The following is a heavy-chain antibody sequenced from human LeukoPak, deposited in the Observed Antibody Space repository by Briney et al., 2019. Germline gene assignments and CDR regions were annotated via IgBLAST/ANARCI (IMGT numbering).Heavy chain of an antibody. Sequence: SETLSLTCAVSGCSISSGYYWGWIRQPPGKGLEWIGSIYHSGSTYYNPSLKSRVTISVDTSKNQFSLKLSSVTAADTAVYYCARHILSQLSWFDPGAREPWSPSPQ. V-gene: IGHV4-38-2*01. J-gene: IGHJ5*02. CDR3: ARHILSQLSWFDP. CDR2: IYHSGST. CDR1: GCSISSGYY. D-gene: IGHD6-6*01.